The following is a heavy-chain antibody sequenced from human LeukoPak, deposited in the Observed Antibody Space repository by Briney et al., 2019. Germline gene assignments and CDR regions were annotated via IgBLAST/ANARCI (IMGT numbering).Heavy chain of an antibody. CDR1: GGTFSSYA. D-gene: IGHD5-12*01. Sequence: SVKVSCKASGGTFSSYAISWVRQAPGQGLEWMGRIIPILGIANYAQKFQGRVTITADKSTSTAYMELSSLRSEDTAVYYCARANGRGSSGYSGYDYFNYWGQGTLVTVSS. J-gene: IGHJ4*02. CDR2: IIPILGIA. V-gene: IGHV1-69*04. CDR3: ARANGRGSSGYSGYDYFNY.